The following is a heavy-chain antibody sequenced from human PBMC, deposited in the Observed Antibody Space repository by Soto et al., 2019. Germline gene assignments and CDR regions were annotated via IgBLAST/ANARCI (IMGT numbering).Heavy chain of an antibody. CDR1: GGTFSSYA. CDR3: VEGGLRLGELSSLDY. J-gene: IGHJ4*02. CDR2: IIPIFGTA. D-gene: IGHD3-16*02. V-gene: IGHV1-69*13. Sequence: ASVKVSCKASGGTFSSYAISWVRQAPGQGLEWMGGIIPIFGTANYAQKFQGRVTITADESTSTAYMELSSLRSEDTAVYYCVEGGLRLGELSSLDYWGQGTLVTVSS.